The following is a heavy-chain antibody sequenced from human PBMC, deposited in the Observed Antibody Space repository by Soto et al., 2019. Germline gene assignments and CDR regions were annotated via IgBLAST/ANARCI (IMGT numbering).Heavy chain of an antibody. J-gene: IGHJ6*04. V-gene: IGHV4-39*01. Sequence: SATMSLTCPVSGGSISSSSYYWGWIRQTPGKGLEWIWSIYYSVSTYYNPSLNSRVPIPEDTPKTQSSLKLSSVTAADTAVYYCATPYSESYGRAYGMAVRGNGTTVPVS. CDR3: ATPYSESYGRAYGMAV. D-gene: IGHD1-26*01. CDR2: IYYSVST. CDR1: GGSISSSSYY.